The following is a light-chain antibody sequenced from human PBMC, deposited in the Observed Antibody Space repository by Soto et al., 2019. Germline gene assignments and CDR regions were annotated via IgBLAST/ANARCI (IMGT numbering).Light chain of an antibody. CDR2: EGT. J-gene: IGLJ1*01. Sequence: QSALTQPASVSGSPGQSITISCTGTPSNVGGYNLVSWYQQHPGRAPELIIYEGTQRPSGVSARFSGSKSGNTASLTISGLQADDEADYYCCSYAGNGDVFGTGTKVTVL. CDR3: CSYAGNGDV. V-gene: IGLV2-23*01. CDR1: PSNVGGYNL.